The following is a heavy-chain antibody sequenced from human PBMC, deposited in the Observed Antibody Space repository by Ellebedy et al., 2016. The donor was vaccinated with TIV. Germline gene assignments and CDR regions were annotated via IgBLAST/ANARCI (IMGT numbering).Heavy chain of an antibody. CDR2: SRHKANSYTT. V-gene: IGHV3-72*01. D-gene: IGHD2-15*01. J-gene: IGHJ4*02. CDR3: AKDFCTGGSCYPDY. Sequence: GGSLRLSXVASGFILSDHYMDWVRQPPGRGLEWAGRSRHKANSYTTEYAASVKGRFTISRDDSKNSLYLQMNSLKTEDTAVYYCAKDFCTGGSCYPDYWGQGTLVTVSS. CDR1: GFILSDHY.